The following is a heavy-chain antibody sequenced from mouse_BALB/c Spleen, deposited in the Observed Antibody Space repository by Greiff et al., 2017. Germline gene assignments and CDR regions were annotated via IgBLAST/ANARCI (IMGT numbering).Heavy chain of an antibody. J-gene: IGHJ3*01. CDR1: GFSLTSYG. Sequence: QVQLKESGPGLVAPSQSLSITCTVSGFSLTSYGVHWVRQPPGKGLEWLGVIWAGGSTNYNSALMSRLSISKDNSKSQVFLKMNSLQTDDTAMYYCASPPGITTWFAYWGQGTLVTVSA. CDR2: IWAGGST. CDR3: ASPPGITTWFAY. V-gene: IGHV2-9*02. D-gene: IGHD2-4*01.